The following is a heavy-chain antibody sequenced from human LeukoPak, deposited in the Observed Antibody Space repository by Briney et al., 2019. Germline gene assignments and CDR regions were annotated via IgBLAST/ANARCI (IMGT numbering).Heavy chain of an antibody. J-gene: IGHJ4*02. D-gene: IGHD3-9*01. Sequence: SETLSLTCAVYGGSFSGYYWSWIRQPPGKGLEWIGYIYYSGSTNYNPSLKSRVTISVDTSKNQFSLKLSSVTAADTAVYYCARAAHYDILTGYYSPHFDYWGQGTLVTVSS. CDR3: ARAAHYDILTGYYSPHFDY. CDR1: GGSFSGYY. CDR2: IYYSGST. V-gene: IGHV4-59*01.